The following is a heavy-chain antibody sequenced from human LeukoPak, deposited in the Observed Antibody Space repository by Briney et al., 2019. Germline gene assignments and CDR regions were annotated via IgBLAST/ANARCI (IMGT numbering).Heavy chain of an antibody. CDR2: ISGGGSAT. CDR3: ARYWGSSYNYAPFDS. CDR1: GFTFGNYA. J-gene: IGHJ4*02. D-gene: IGHD3-10*01. Sequence: GGSLRLSCIASGFTFGNYAMAWVRQAPGKGLEWLSAISGGGSATYYRDSVKGRFTISRDSFKNTLYLQMSHLRVEDTAIFYCARYWGSSYNYAPFDSWGQGTLVTVSS. V-gene: IGHV3-23*01.